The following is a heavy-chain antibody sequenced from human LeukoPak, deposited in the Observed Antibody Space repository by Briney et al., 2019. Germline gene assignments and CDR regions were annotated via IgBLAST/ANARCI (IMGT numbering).Heavy chain of an antibody. J-gene: IGHJ4*02. Sequence: PGGSLRLSCAASGFTFNAYWMSWVRQAPGKGLEWVGKIKQDGTITYYMDSVKGRFTISRDNARNSLHLQMDSLRAEDTAMYYCAKSGRGYSLYYWGQGTLVTVSS. CDR3: AKSGRGYSLYY. CDR1: GFTFNAYW. V-gene: IGHV3-7*01. D-gene: IGHD5-18*01. CDR2: IKQDGTIT.